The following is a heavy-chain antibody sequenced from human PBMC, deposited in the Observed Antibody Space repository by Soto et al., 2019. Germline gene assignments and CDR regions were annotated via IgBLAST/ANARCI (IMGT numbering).Heavy chain of an antibody. CDR2: IWYEGSNK. CDR3: AREGVGNGFDT. Sequence: QVQLVESGGGAVQPGRPLRPSWATSGLTFIGYGMHWVRKAPGKGLEWVAVIWYEGSNKDYADSVRGGFTISRDNSKNTLYLQMNSVRADDTAVYSCAREGVGNGFDTWGQGTLVTVSS. V-gene: IGHV3-33*01. D-gene: IGHD2-8*01. CDR1: GLTFIGYG. J-gene: IGHJ5*02.